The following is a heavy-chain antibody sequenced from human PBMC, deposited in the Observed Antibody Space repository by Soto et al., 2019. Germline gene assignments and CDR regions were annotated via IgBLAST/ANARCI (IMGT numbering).Heavy chain of an antibody. CDR3: ARDVGYCSGGRCYSHLFDP. CDR1: GYTFTSYA. Sequence: ASVKVSCKASGYTFTSYAMHWVRQAPGQRLEWMGWINAGNGNTKYSQKFQGRVTITRDTSASTAYMELSSLRSEDTAVYYCARDVGYCSGGRCYSHLFDPWGQGTLVTVSS. J-gene: IGHJ5*02. D-gene: IGHD2-15*01. V-gene: IGHV1-3*01. CDR2: INAGNGNT.